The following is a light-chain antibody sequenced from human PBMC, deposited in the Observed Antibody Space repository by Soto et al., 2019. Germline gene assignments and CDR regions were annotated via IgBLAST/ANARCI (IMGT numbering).Light chain of an antibody. J-gene: IGKJ4*01. CDR3: MQALQTPLT. Sequence: IVMTQSPLSLPVTPGEPASISCRSSQSLLHSNGYNYLDWYLQKPGQSPQLLIYLGSNRASGVPDRFSGSGSGTDFTLKISRVEAEDVGVYYCMQALQTPLTFGGVTKVEIK. V-gene: IGKV2-28*01. CDR1: QSLLHSNGYNY. CDR2: LGS.